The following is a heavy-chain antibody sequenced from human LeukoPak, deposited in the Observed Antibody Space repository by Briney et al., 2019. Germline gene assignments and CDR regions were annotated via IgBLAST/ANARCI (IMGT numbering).Heavy chain of an antibody. J-gene: IGHJ4*02. CDR3: AREGSSWYRGYFGY. Sequence: GGSLRLSCAASGFTFSSYSMNWVRQAPGKGLEWVSYISIISSTTGRSSSTMYYADSVKGRFTISRDNAKNSLYLQMNSLRDEDTAVYYCAREGSSWYRGYFGYWGQGTLVTVSS. V-gene: IGHV3-48*02. CDR1: GFTFSSYS. D-gene: IGHD6-13*01. CDR2: ISIISSTTGRSSSTM.